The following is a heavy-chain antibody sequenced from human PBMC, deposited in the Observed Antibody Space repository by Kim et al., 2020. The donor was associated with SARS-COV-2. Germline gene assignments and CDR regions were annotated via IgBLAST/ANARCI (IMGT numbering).Heavy chain of an antibody. CDR2: INTGNGDT. Sequence: ASVKVSCKASGYTLSDFAIHWVRQAPGQGLEWMAWINTGNGDTKSSQKFQGRVTITRDTVTSTVYMELSSLPSEDTAVYYCARGSMATYDYWGQGTLVPV. CDR3: ARGSMATYDY. J-gene: IGHJ4*02. V-gene: IGHV1-3*04. D-gene: IGHD2-8*01. CDR1: GYTLSDFA.